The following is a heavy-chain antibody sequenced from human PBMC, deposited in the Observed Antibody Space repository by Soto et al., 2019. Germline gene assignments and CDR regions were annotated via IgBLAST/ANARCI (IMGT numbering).Heavy chain of an antibody. CDR1: GGSISSYY. CDR3: ARDNPSYFQNYFDY. V-gene: IGHV4-4*07. Sequence: SETLSLTCTVSGGSISSYYWSWIRQPAGKGLEWIGRIYTSGSTNYNPSLKSRVTMSVDTSKNQFSLKLSSVTAADTAVYYCARDNPSYFQNYFDYWGQGTLVTVSS. J-gene: IGHJ4*02. D-gene: IGHD1-26*01. CDR2: IYTSGST.